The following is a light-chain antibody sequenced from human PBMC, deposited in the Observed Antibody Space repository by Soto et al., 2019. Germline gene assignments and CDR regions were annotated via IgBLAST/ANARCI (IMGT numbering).Light chain of an antibody. CDR1: SSDGGGHHY. J-gene: IGLJ1*01. CDR3: SSYTSTTTRV. V-gene: IGLV2-14*01. CDR2: EVS. Sequence: QSVLTQPASVPVSPGPSLTMSCPETSSDGGGHHYVSWYQQQSGKAPKLMIHEVSNRPSGVSNRFSGSKSGNTATLTISGLQAEDEADYYCSSYTSTTTRVFGTGTKVTVL.